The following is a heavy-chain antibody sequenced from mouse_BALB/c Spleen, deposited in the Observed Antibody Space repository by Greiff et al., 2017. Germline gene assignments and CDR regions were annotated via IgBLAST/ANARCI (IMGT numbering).Heavy chain of an antibody. V-gene: IGHV3-2*02. Sequence: EVQLVESGPGLVKPSQSLSLTCTVTGYSITSDYAWNWIRQFPGNKLEWMGYISYSGSTSYNPSLKSRISITRDTSKNQFFLQLNSVTTEDTATYYCARGDGYWYFDVWGAGTTVTVSS. CDR1: GYSITSDYA. J-gene: IGHJ1*01. CDR2: ISYSGST. D-gene: IGHD2-3*01. CDR3: ARGDGYWYFDV.